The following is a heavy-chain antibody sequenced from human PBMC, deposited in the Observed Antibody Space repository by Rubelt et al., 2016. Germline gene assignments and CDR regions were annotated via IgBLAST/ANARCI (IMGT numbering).Heavy chain of an antibody. D-gene: IGHD3-22*01. V-gene: IGHV2-70*01. CDR3: ARTYYYDSSGYYFDY. J-gene: IGHJ4*02. Sequence: STSLKTRLTISKDTSKNQVVLTMTNMDPVDTATYYCARTYYYDSSGYYFDYWGQGTLVTVSS.